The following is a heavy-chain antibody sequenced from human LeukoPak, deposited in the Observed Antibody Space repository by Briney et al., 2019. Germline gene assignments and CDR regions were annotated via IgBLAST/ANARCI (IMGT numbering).Heavy chain of an antibody. D-gene: IGHD4-17*01. J-gene: IGHJ4*02. CDR2: NSGSGGST. V-gene: IGHV3-23*01. Sequence: PGGSLRLSCAASGLTFSSYAMSGVRHAPGKGVEWGSANSGSGGSTYYADSVKGRFTISRDNSKNTLYLQMNSLRAEDTAVYYCARFNDYGDYLFDYWGQGTLVTVSS. CDR1: GLTFSSYA. CDR3: ARFNDYGDYLFDY.